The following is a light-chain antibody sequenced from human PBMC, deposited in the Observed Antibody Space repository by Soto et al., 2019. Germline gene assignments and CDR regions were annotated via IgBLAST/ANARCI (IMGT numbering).Light chain of an antibody. J-gene: IGKJ4*01. CDR2: GAS. V-gene: IGKV3-20*01. CDR1: QSVSTNY. CDR3: QHYDNSPLT. Sequence: EIVLTQSPGTLSLSPGERATLSCRASQSVSTNYLAWYQQKPGQAPSLLIYGASSRATGIPDRFSGSGSGTDFTLTINRLEPEDFAVYYCQHYDNSPLTFGGGTKVEIK.